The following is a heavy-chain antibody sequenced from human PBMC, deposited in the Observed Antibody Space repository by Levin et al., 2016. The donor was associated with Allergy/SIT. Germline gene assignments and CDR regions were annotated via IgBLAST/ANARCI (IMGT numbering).Heavy chain of an antibody. V-gene: IGHV4-31*02. D-gene: IGHD6-6*01. CDR2: IYYSGST. Sequence: RQAPGKGLEWIGYIYYSGSTYYNPSLKSRVTISLDTSKNQFSLRLTSVTAADTAVYFCARVAVAARPPDDYWGQGTLVTVSS. J-gene: IGHJ4*02. CDR3: ARVAVAARPPDDY.